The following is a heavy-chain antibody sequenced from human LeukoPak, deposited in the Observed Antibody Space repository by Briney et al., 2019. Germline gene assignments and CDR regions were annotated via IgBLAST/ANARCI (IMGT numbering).Heavy chain of an antibody. Sequence: SETLSLTCTVSGGSISSYYWSWIRQHPGKGLEWIGYMYYSGNTNYNPSLKSRLTTSLDTSKNQFSLKLSSVTAADTAVYYCARGKYYFDYWGQGTLVTVSS. CDR3: ARGKYYFDY. CDR1: GGSISSYY. V-gene: IGHV4-59*01. J-gene: IGHJ4*02. CDR2: MYYSGNT.